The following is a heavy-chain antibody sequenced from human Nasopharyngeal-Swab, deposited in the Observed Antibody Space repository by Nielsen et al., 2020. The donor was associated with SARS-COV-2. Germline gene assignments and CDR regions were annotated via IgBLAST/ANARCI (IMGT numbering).Heavy chain of an antibody. CDR2: ISFDASNK. J-gene: IGHJ4*02. CDR1: GLTFSKYA. V-gene: IGHV3-30*04. CDR3: ARDAPAHYGAFY. D-gene: IGHD4-17*01. Sequence: GGSLRLSCVASGLTFSKYAMHWVRQAPGKGLESVALISFDASNKKYADSVRGRFTISRDNPKNTLYLQMDSLRGEDTAVYYCARDAPAHYGAFYWGRGTLVTVSS.